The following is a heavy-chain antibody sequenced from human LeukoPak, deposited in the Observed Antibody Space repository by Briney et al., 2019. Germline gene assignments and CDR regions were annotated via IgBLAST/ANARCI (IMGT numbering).Heavy chain of an antibody. Sequence: ASVKVSCKSSRGTFSSYAISWVRQAPGQGLEWMGGIIPIFGTANYAQKFQGRVTITADESTSTAYMELSSLRSEDTAVYYCARERGYSDILTGYAASYGMDVWGQGTTVAVSS. D-gene: IGHD3-9*01. V-gene: IGHV1-69*13. CDR3: ARERGYSDILTGYAASYGMDV. CDR2: IIPIFGTA. CDR1: RGTFSSYA. J-gene: IGHJ6*02.